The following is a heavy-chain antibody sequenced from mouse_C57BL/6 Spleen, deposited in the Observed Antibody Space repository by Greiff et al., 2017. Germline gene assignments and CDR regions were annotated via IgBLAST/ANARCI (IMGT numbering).Heavy chain of an antibody. J-gene: IGHJ1*03. V-gene: IGHV1-18*01. Sequence: EVQLQQSGPELVKPGASVKIPCKASGYTFTDYNMDWVKQSHGKSLEWIGDINPNNGGTIYNQKFKGKATLTVDKSSSTAYMELRSLTSEDTAVYYCARRGWLPSHWYFDVWGTGTTVTVSS. D-gene: IGHD2-3*01. CDR2: INPNNGGT. CDR3: ARRGWLPSHWYFDV. CDR1: GYTFTDYN.